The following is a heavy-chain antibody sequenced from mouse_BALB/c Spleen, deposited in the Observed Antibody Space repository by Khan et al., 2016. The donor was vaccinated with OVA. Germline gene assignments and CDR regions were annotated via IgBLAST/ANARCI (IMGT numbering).Heavy chain of an antibody. CDR2: INYSGST. CDR1: GYSVTSDYA. J-gene: IGHJ3*01. Sequence: VRLQQSGPGLGKPSQSLSLTCTATGYSVTSDYAWNWIRQFPGNKMEWVGYINYSGSTSYTPSFKSRISITRDTSDNQFFLQLSSVTTEDTATYCCARGRAYWGQGTLVTVSA. CDR3: ARGRAY. V-gene: IGHV3-2*02.